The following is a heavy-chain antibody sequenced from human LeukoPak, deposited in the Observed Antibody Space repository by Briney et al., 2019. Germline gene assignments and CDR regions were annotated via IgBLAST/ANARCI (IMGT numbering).Heavy chain of an antibody. J-gene: IGHJ4*02. Sequence: PSETLSLTCAVYGGSFSGYYWSWIRQPPGKGLEWIGEINHSGSTNYNPSLKSRVTISVDTSKNQFSLKLSSVTAADTAVYYCARHPSYYYDSSGGDYFDYWGQGTLVTVSS. CDR3: ARHPSYYYDSSGGDYFDY. CDR2: INHSGST. V-gene: IGHV4-34*01. CDR1: GGSFSGYY. D-gene: IGHD3-22*01.